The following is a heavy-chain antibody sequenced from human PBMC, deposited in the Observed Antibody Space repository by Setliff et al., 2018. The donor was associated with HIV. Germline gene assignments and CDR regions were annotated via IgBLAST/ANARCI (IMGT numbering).Heavy chain of an antibody. CDR2: IYPGDSDT. J-gene: IGHJ4*02. CDR1: EYRFTNYW. CDR3: ARLSVVTATRIYYFDY. D-gene: IGHD2-21*02. Sequence: GESLKISCKGSEYRFTNYWTGWVRQMPGKGLEWMGIIYPGDSDTRYSPSFQGQVTISADKSISTAYLQWSSLKASDTAMYYCARLSVVTATRIYYFDYWGQGTLVTVSS. V-gene: IGHV5-51*01.